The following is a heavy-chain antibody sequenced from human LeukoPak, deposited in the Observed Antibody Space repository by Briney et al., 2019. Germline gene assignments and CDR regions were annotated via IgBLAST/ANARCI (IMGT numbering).Heavy chain of an antibody. CDR1: GFTFSSAW. Sequence: GGSLRLSCAASGFTFSSAWMSWVRQAPGKGLEWVGRIKSKTDGGTTDYAAPVKGRFTISRDDSKNTLYLQMNSLKTEDTAVYYCTTVDIVVVTANDYWGQGTLVTVSS. CDR2: IKSKTDGGTT. J-gene: IGHJ4*02. CDR3: TTVDIVVVTANDY. V-gene: IGHV3-15*01. D-gene: IGHD2-21*02.